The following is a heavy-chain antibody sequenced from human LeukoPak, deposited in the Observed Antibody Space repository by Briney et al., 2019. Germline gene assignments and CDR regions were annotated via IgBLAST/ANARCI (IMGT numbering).Heavy chain of an antibody. CDR1: GFTFSSYP. CDR2: ISKNGGTT. J-gene: IGHJ3*02. D-gene: IGHD4-23*01. CDR3: VKDPHYSDNILGSFDI. V-gene: IGHV3-64D*09. Sequence: GGSLRLSCSASGFTFSSYPMHWVRQAPGKGLEYVSAISKNGGTTYYADSVKGRFTISRDNSKNTLYLQMCSLRAEDTAVYYCVKDPHYSDNILGSFDIWGQGTMVTVSS.